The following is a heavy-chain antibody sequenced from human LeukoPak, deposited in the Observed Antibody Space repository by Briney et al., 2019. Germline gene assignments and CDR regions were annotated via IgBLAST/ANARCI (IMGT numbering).Heavy chain of an antibody. Sequence: PSETLSLTCTVSGGSISSSSYYWGWIRQPPGKGLEWIGSIYYSGSTYYNPSLKSRVTISVDTSKNQFSLKLSSVTAADTAVYYCARDSQRGLGSYWGQGTLVTVSS. J-gene: IGHJ4*02. CDR1: GGSISSSSYY. D-gene: IGHD3-16*01. CDR3: ARDSQRGLGSY. V-gene: IGHV4-39*07. CDR2: IYYSGST.